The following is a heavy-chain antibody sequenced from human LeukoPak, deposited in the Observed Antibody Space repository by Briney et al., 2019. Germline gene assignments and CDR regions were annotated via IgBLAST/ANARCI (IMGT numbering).Heavy chain of an antibody. CDR1: GFTSSA. CDR2: ISFDGAYR. CDR3: AKDQQGGAGSGRFDY. V-gene: IGHV3-30*04. Sequence: PGGSLRLSCAASGFTSSAIHWVRQSPGKGLGWLAIISFDGAYRYYADYVKGRFTTSRDIYKNTFYLQMSSLTADDAALYYCAKDQQGGAGSGRFDYWGEGTLVTVSS. J-gene: IGHJ4*02. D-gene: IGHD3-10*01.